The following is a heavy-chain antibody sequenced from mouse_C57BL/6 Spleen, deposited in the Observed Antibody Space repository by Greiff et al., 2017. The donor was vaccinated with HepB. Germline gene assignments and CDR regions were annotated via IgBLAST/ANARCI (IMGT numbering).Heavy chain of an antibody. V-gene: IGHV5-6*01. CDR1: GFTFSSYG. CDR2: ISSGGSYT. J-gene: IGHJ2*01. Sequence: EVKLMESGGDLVKPGGSLKLSCAASGFTFSSYGMSWVRQTPDKRLEWVATISSGGSYTYYPDSVKGRFTTSRDNAKNTLYLQMSSLKSEDTAMYYCARQEGMVTFDYWGQGTTLTVSS. CDR3: ARQEGMVTFDY. D-gene: IGHD2-2*01.